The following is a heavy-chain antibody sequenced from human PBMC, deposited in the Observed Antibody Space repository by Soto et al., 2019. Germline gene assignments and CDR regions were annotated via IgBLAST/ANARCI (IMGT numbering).Heavy chain of an antibody. CDR2: IIPILGIA. CDR1: GGTFSSYT. J-gene: IGHJ6*02. CDR3: ARGRITGTTPYYYYGMDV. V-gene: IGHV1-69*02. Sequence: QVQLVQSGAEVKKPGSSVKVSCKASGGTFSSYTISWVRQAPGQGLEWMGRIIPILGIANYAQKFQGRVKITADKSTRTAYMELSSLRSEDTAVYYCARGRITGTTPYYYYGMDVWGQGTTVTVSS. D-gene: IGHD1-20*01.